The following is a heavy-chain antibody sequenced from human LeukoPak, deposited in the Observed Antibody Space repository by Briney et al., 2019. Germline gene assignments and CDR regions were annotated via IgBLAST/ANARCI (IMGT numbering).Heavy chain of an antibody. CDR1: GGSITRSSYY. CDR2: IYFTGNT. V-gene: IGHV4-61*05. J-gene: IGHJ4*02. CDR3: ACIYGADY. Sequence: PSETLSLTCTVGGGSITRSSYYWGWIRQPPGKGLEWIGYIYFTGNTNYNPSLESRVSISIDTSKNQLSLKLTSLTAADTAVYYCACIYGADYWGQGTLVTVSS. D-gene: IGHD4-17*01.